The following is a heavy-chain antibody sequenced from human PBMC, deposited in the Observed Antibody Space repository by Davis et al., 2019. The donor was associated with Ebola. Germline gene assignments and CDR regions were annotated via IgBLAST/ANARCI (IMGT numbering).Heavy chain of an antibody. J-gene: IGHJ5*02. V-gene: IGHV1-2*02. CDR2: INPNSGGT. CDR3: ARGTYYYGGWFDP. D-gene: IGHD3-10*01. CDR1: GYTFTGYY. Sequence: ASVKVSCKASGYTFTGYYMHWVRQAPGQGLEWMGWINPNSGGTNYAQKFQGRVTMTRDTSISTAYMELSRLRSDDTAVYYCARGTYYYGGWFDPWGQGTLVTVSS.